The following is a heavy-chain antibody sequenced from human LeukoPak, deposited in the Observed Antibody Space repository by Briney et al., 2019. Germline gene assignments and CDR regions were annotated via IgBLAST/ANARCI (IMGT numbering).Heavy chain of an antibody. CDR3: ARGRTMVRGIDAFDI. J-gene: IGHJ3*02. V-gene: IGHV4-30-2*01. D-gene: IGHD3-10*01. CDR2: IYHSGST. Sequence: SQTLSLTCTVSGGSISSGGYYWSWIRQPPGKGLEWIGYIYHSGSTYYNPSLKSRVTISVDRSKNQFSLKLSSVTAADTAVYYCARGRTMVRGIDAFDIWGQGTMVTVSS. CDR1: GGSISSGGYY.